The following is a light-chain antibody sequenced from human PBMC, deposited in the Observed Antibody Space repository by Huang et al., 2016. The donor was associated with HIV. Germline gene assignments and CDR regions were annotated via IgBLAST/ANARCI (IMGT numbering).Light chain of an antibody. CDR1: HDISNY. Sequence: DIQMTQSPSSLSASVGDRVTITCRASHDISNYLAWDQIKPGKVPRVLIHATSTWQSGVPPRFSGSGSGTHFTLTISSLQPEDVGLYFCQKYDSSPRTFGQGTKVEIK. J-gene: IGKJ1*01. V-gene: IGKV1-27*01. CDR2: ATS. CDR3: QKYDSSPRT.